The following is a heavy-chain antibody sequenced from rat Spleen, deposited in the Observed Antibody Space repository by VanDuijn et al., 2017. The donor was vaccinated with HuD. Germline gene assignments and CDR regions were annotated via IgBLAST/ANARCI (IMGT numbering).Heavy chain of an antibody. D-gene: IGHD1-1*01. V-gene: IGHV5-20*01. J-gene: IGHJ3*01. CDR1: GFTFSDYF. Sequence: EVQLVESDGGLVQPGGSLKLSCAASGFTFSDYFMAWVRQAPTKGLEWVASISYDGGGTYYRDSVKGRFTISRDNAKSSLYLQMDSLRSEDTATYYCATGHYWFAFWGHGTLVTVSS. CDR3: ATGHYWFAF. CDR2: ISYDGGGT.